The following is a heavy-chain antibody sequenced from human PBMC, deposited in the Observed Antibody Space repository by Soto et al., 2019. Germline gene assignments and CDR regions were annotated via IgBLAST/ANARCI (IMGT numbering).Heavy chain of an antibody. D-gene: IGHD3-3*01. J-gene: IGHJ4*02. Sequence: GGSVRLSCAASGFTVSSNYMSWVRQAPGKGLEWVSVIYSGGSTYYADSVKGRFTISRDNSKNTLYLQMNSLRAEDTAVYYCARESGRFLEWAPGPFDYWGQGTLVTVSS. CDR3: ARESGRFLEWAPGPFDY. CDR1: GFTVSSNY. CDR2: IYSGGST. V-gene: IGHV3-66*01.